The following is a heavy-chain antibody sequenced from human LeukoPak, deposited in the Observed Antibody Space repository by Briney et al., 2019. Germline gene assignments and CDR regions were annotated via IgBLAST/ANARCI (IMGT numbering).Heavy chain of an antibody. Sequence: ASVKVSCKASGYTFTGYFIHWVRQAPGQGLEWMGWFDLNSGGTNYAQKFQGRVAITRDTSIATAYMELSRLTSDDTAVYYCTRGNIATRRGDIWFDPWGQGTLVTVSS. CDR2: FDLNSGGT. CDR3: TRGNIATRRGDIWFDP. D-gene: IGHD6-6*01. CDR1: GYTFTGYF. J-gene: IGHJ5*02. V-gene: IGHV1-2*02.